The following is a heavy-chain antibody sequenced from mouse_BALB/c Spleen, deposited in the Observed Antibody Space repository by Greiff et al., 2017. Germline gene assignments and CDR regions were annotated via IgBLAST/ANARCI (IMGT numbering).Heavy chain of an antibody. CDR2: INPYNDGT. V-gene: IGHV1-14*01. CDR3: ARRGLYGNYGAMDY. CDR1: GYTFTSYV. J-gene: IGHJ4*01. Sequence: VQLQQSGPELVKPGASVKMSCKASGYTFTSYVMHWVKQKPGQGLEWIGYINPYNDGTKYNEKFKGKATLTSDKSSSTAYMELSSLTSEDSAVYYCARRGLYGNYGAMDYWGQGTSVTVSS. D-gene: IGHD2-1*01.